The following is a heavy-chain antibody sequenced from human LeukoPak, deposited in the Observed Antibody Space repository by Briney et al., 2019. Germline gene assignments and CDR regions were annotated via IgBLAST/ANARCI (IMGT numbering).Heavy chain of an antibody. CDR1: GYSISSGYY. CDR3: AREGVYGMDV. Sequence: SETPSLTCGVSGYSISSGYYWGWIRQPPGKGLEWIGYIYYSGSTYYNPSLKSRVTISVDTSKNQFSLKLSSVTAADTAVYYCAREGVYGMDVWGKGTTVTVSS. D-gene: IGHD3-10*01. CDR2: IYYSGST. J-gene: IGHJ6*04. V-gene: IGHV4-31*11.